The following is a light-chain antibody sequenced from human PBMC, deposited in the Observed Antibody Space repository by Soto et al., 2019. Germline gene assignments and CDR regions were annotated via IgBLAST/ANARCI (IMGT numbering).Light chain of an antibody. V-gene: IGKV1-39*01. CDR3: QQSYNGPFT. CDR2: SAS. J-gene: IGKJ3*01. CDR1: QSISTS. Sequence: DIQLTQSPSSLSASVGDRVTITCRASQSISTSLNWYQQRPGKVPKLLIYSASSLQTGVPSRFSGSGSGTDFTLTINSLQPEDFATYYCQQSYNGPFTFGPGTKVDI.